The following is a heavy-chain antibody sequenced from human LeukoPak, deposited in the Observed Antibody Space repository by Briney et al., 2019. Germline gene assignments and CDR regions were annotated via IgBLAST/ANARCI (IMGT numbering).Heavy chain of an antibody. Sequence: ASVTVSCKASGYTFTGYYMHWVRQAPGQGLEWMGWINPNSGGTNYAQKFQGRVTMTRDTSISTAYMELSRLRSDDTAVYYCASGNSRYYYYGMDVWGQGTTVTVSS. D-gene: IGHD6-13*01. CDR2: INPNSGGT. CDR1: GYTFTGYY. J-gene: IGHJ6*02. CDR3: ASGNSRYYYYGMDV. V-gene: IGHV1-2*02.